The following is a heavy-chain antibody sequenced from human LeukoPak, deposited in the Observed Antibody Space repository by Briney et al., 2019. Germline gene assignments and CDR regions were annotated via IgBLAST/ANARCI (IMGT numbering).Heavy chain of an antibody. D-gene: IGHD3-22*01. CDR3: AKDYYDSSSTYYFDY. CDR1: GLTFSTYA. V-gene: IGHV3-23*01. J-gene: IGHJ4*02. CDR2: ISGSGGST. Sequence: GGSLRLSCVASGLTFSTYAMSWVRQAPGKGLEWVSAISGSGGSTYYADSVKGRFTISRDNSKNTLYLQMNSLRAEDTAVYYCAKDYYDSSSTYYFDYWGQGTLVTVSS.